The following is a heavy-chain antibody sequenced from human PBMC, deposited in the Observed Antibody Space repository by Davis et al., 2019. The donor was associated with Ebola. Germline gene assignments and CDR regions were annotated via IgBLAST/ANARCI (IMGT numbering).Heavy chain of an antibody. CDR1: GFTVSSNY. CDR2: IYSGGST. Sequence: GGSLRLSCAASGFTVSSNYMSWVRQAPGKGLEWVSVIYSGGSTYYADSVKGRFTISRHNSKNTLYLQMNSLRAEDTAVYYCARGGPYCGGDCYVDWGQGTLVTVSS. J-gene: IGHJ4*02. D-gene: IGHD2-21*02. V-gene: IGHV3-53*04. CDR3: ARGGPYCGGDCYVD.